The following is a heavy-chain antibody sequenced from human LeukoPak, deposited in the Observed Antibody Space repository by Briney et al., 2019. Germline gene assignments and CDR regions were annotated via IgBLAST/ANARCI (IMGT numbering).Heavy chain of an antibody. J-gene: IGHJ4*02. V-gene: IGHV4-31*03. CDR1: GGSISSGNYF. CDR3: AGKPNALYSFDY. D-gene: IGHD2-21*01. CDR2: IHYSGIT. Sequence: SETLSLTCSVSGGSISSGNYFWPWIRHHPGKGLEWIGYIHYSGITYYNPSLKSRVTMSVDTSKHQFSLNLNSVTAADTAVYYCAGKPNALYSFDYWGQGALVTVSS.